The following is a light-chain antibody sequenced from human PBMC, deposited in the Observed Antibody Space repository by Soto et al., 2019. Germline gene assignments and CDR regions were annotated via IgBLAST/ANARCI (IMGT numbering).Light chain of an antibody. CDR1: SSDVGAYNY. CDR2: EVS. V-gene: IGLV2-14*01. Sequence: QSVLTQPASVSGSPGQSITISCTGTSSDVGAYNYVSWYQQHPGKAPKLMIYEVSNRPSGVSHRFSGSKSDNTASLTISGLHTDHEADYYCSSYTSSRTLVFGTGTKVTVL. J-gene: IGLJ1*01. CDR3: SSYTSSRTLV.